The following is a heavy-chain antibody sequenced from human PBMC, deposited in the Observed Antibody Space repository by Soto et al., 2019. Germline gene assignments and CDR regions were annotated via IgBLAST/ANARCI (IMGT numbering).Heavy chain of an antibody. CDR3: ARLAAAGHEEWFDP. J-gene: IGHJ5*02. CDR1: GFTFSDYY. V-gene: IGHV3-11*01. D-gene: IGHD6-13*01. Sequence: GGSLRLSCVASGFTFSDYYMSWIRQAPGKGLEWVSYISSSGSTIYYADSVKGRFTISRDNAKNSLYLQMSSLRAEDTAVYYCARLAAAGHEEWFDPWGQGTLVTVSS. CDR2: ISSSGSTI.